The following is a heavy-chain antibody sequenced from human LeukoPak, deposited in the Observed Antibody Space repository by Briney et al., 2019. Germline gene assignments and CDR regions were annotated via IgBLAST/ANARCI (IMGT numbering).Heavy chain of an antibody. CDR3: GRVGGDYGMDV. D-gene: IGHD3-16*01. CDR2: IYYSGST. CDR1: GVSISSYY. V-gene: IGHV4-59*01. J-gene: IGHJ6*02. Sequence: PSETLSLTCTVSGVSISSYYWSWIRQPPGKGLEWIGSIYYSGSTNYNPSLKSRVTISADTSENQFSLKRRSVTAADTAVYYCGRVGGDYGMDVWGQGTTVTVSS.